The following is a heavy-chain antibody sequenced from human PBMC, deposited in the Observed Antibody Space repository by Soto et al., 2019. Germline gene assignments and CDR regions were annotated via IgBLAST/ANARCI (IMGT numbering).Heavy chain of an antibody. V-gene: IGHV1-69*01. CDR2: IIPIFGTA. J-gene: IGHJ6*02. CDR3: ARAPRGYCSGGSCHPAPQKYYYYYGMDV. D-gene: IGHD2-15*01. Sequence: QVQLVQSGAEVKKPGSSVKVSCKASGGTFSSYAISWVRQAPGQGLEWMGGIIPIFGTANYAQKFHGRVTSTADESTSTAYMELGSLRSEDTAVYYCARAPRGYCSGGSCHPAPQKYYYYYGMDVWGQGTTVTVSS. CDR1: GGTFSSYA.